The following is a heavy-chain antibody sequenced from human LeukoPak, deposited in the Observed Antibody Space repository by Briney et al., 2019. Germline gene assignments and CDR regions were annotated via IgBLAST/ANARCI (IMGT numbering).Heavy chain of an antibody. CDR1: GGTFSSYG. Sequence: ASVKVSCKASGGTFSSYGISWVRQAPGQGLEWMGWITAYNGNTNYAQKLQGRVTMTTDTSTSTAYMELRSLRSDDTAVYYCARGKITMIVDGSFDYWGQGTLVTVSS. CDR2: ITAYNGNT. CDR3: ARGKITMIVDGSFDY. D-gene: IGHD3-22*01. J-gene: IGHJ4*02. V-gene: IGHV1-18*01.